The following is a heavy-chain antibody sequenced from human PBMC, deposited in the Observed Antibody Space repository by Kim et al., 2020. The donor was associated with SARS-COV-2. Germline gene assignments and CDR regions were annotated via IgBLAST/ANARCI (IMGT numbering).Heavy chain of an antibody. V-gene: IGHV3-66*02. CDR1: GFTVSSNY. CDR3: ARERSIYYDSSGYYSY. D-gene: IGHD3-22*01. J-gene: IGHJ4*02. Sequence: GGSLRLSCAASGFTVSSNYMSWVRQAPGKGLEWVSVIYSGGSTYYADSVKGRFTISRDNSKNTLYLQMNSLRAEDTAVYYCARERSIYYDSSGYYSYWGQGTLVTVSS. CDR2: IYSGGST.